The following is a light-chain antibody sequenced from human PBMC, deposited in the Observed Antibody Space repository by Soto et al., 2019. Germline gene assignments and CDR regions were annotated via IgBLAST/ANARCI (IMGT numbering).Light chain of an antibody. Sequence: SSELTQPPSVSVSPGQTARITCSGDALPKQYAYWYQQKPGQAPVLVIYKDSERPSGIPERFSGSSSGTTVTFTISGVQAEDEADDYCQSADSSGTYRVFGGGTKLTVL. V-gene: IGLV3-25*03. CDR2: KDS. CDR1: ALPKQY. J-gene: IGLJ3*02. CDR3: QSADSSGTYRV.